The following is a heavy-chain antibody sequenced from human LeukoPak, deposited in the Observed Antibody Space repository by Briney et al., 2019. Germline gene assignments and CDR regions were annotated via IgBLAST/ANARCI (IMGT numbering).Heavy chain of an antibody. Sequence: SETLSLTCAVYGGSFSGYYWSWIRQPPGKGLEWIGEINHSGSTNYNPSLKSRATISVDTSKNQFSLKLSSVTAADTAVYYCARGLAAAARYFDYWGQGTLVTVSS. CDR2: INHSGST. D-gene: IGHD6-13*01. J-gene: IGHJ4*02. V-gene: IGHV4-34*01. CDR3: ARGLAAAARYFDY. CDR1: GGSFSGYY.